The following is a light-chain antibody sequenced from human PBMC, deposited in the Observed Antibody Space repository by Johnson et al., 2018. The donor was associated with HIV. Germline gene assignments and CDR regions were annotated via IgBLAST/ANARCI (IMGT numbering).Light chain of an antibody. V-gene: IGLV1-51*01. J-gene: IGLJ1*01. Sequence: QAVLTQPPSVSAAPGQKVTISCSGTSSNIGNNYVSWYQQFPGTAPKLVIYDNNNRPSGIPDRFSGSKSGTSATLGITGLQTGDEADYYCGTWDSSLSAGGANYVFGTGTKVTFL. CDR3: GTWDSSLSAGGANYV. CDR2: DNN. CDR1: SSNIGNNY.